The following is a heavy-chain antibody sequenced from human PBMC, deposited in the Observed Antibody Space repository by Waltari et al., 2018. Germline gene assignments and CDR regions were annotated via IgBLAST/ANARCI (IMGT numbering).Heavy chain of an antibody. J-gene: IGHJ6*02. V-gene: IGHV4-4*07. CDR3: ARDHKAAAGKYYYYGMDV. CDR1: GGSISSYY. Sequence: QVQLQESGPGLVKPSETLSLTCTVSGGSISSYYWRWIRQPAGKGLEWIGRIYTSGSTNYNPSLKSRVTMSVDTSKNQFSLKLSSVTAADTAVYYCARDHKAAAGKYYYYGMDVWGQGTTVTVSS. D-gene: IGHD6-13*01. CDR2: IYTSGST.